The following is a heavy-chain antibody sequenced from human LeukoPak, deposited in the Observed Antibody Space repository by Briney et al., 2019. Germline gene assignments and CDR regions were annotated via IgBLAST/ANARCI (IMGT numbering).Heavy chain of an antibody. J-gene: IGHJ5*02. CDR1: GGSISKYY. CDR2: IYISGST. CDR3: ARGNVWKAIPMVRGVSRARWFDP. D-gene: IGHD3-10*01. V-gene: IGHV4-4*07. Sequence: SETLSLTCTVSGGSISKYYWNWIRQPAGKGLEWIGRIYISGSTNHNPSLKSRVTMSVDTSKNQFSLKLSSVTAADTAVYYCARGNVWKAIPMVRGVSRARWFDPWGQGTLVTVSS.